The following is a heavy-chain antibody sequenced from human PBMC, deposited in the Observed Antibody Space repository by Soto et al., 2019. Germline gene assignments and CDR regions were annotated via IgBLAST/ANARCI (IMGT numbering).Heavy chain of an antibody. D-gene: IGHD5-12*01. V-gene: IGHV3-13*01. CDR3: ARGGGLDIVAERALDY. CDR2: IGTAGDT. Sequence: GGSLRLSCAASGFTFSSYDMHWVRQATGKGLEWVSAIGTAGDTYYPGSVKGRFTISRENAKNSLYLQMNSLRAGDTAVYYCARGGGLDIVAERALDYWGQGTLVSVSS. J-gene: IGHJ4*02. CDR1: GFTFSSYD.